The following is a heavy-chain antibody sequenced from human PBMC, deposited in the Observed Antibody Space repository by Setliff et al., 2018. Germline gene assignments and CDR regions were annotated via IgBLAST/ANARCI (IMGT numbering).Heavy chain of an antibody. Sequence: SVKVSCKASGYIFKSYGISWVRQAPGQGLEWMGWITPIFETAHYAQKFQDRVTITADKSTSTVYMELNSLISEDTAVYLCARDSVTLGQLERRGGFRYYDMDVWGQGTTVTVSS. CDR1: GYIFKSYG. CDR2: ITPIFETA. V-gene: IGHV1-69*06. CDR3: ARDSVTLGQLERRGGFRYYDMDV. J-gene: IGHJ6*02. D-gene: IGHD1-1*01.